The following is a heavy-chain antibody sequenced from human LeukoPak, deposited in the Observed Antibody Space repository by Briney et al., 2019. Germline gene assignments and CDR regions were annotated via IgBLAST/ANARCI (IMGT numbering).Heavy chain of an antibody. V-gene: IGHV4-31*03. CDR3: ARALGSVSWNYYSMDV. Sequence: SETLSLTCTVSGGSISSGGYYWSWIRQHPGKGLEWIGYIYYSGSTYYNPSLKSRVTISVDTSKNQFSLKLSSVTAADTAVYYCARALGSVSWNYYSMDVWGQGTTVTVSS. CDR1: GGSISSGGYY. J-gene: IGHJ6*02. CDR2: IYYSGST. D-gene: IGHD6-13*01.